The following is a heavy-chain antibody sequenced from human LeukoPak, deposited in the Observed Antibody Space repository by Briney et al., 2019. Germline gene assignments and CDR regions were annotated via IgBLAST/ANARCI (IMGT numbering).Heavy chain of an antibody. D-gene: IGHD1-26*01. CDR2: MNPKSGNT. J-gene: IGHJ6*03. V-gene: IGHV1-8*01. Sequence: ASVKVSCKASGYTFTSYDINWVRQATGQGLEWMGWMNPKSGNTGYAQKFQGRVTITRNTSISTAYMELSSLRSEDTAVYYCARRHSFVTYSGSSQIGYYYYMDVWGKGTTVTVSS. CDR3: ARRHSFVTYSGSSQIGYYYYMDV. CDR1: GYTFTSYD.